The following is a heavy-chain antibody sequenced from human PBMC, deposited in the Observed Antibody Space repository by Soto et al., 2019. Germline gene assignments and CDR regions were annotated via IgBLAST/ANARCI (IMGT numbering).Heavy chain of an antibody. D-gene: IGHD2-2*01. V-gene: IGHV1-3*04. J-gene: IGHJ5*02. CDR3: VRESTPTRWYDP. CDR1: GYIFTSYT. Sequence: ASVKVSCKASGYIFTSYTMHWLRQAPGQRLEWMGWINTGNGNTKYSQKFQGRVTMTRDTSTSTVYMELSSLRSEDTAVYYCVRESTPTRWYDPWGQGTLVTVSS. CDR2: INTGNGNT.